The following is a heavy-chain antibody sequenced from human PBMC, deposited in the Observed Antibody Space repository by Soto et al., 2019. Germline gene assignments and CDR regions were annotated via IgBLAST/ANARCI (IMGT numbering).Heavy chain of an antibody. CDR2: MNPNSGNT. CDR3: ARSGQVGNWFDP. V-gene: IGHV1-8*01. J-gene: IGHJ5*02. CDR1: GYTFTSYD. Sequence: QVQLVQSGAEVKKPGASVKVSCKASGYTFTSYDINWVRQATGQGLEWRGWMNPNSGNTGYAQKFQGRVTMTRNTSISTAYMELSSLRSEDTAGYSCARSGQVGNWFDPWGQGTLVTVSS. D-gene: IGHD3-3*01.